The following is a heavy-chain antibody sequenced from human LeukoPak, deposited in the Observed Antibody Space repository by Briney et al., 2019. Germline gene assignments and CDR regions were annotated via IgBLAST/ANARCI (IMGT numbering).Heavy chain of an antibody. CDR2: IYLSGDT. V-gene: IGHV3-13*04. CDR3: ARVCKGDCNAFDI. CDR1: GFTFSTYE. J-gene: IGHJ3*02. Sequence: GGSLRLSCAASGFTFSTYEMHWVRQAAGKGLEWVSAIYLSGDTCYLDSVKGRFTISRENAKNSLYLQMNSLTVGDTAVYYCARVCKGDCNAFDIWGQGTVVTVSS. D-gene: IGHD2-21*02.